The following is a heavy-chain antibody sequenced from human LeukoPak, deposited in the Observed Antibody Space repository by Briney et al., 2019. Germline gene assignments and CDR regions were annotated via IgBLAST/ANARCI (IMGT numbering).Heavy chain of an antibody. CDR2: IYYSGST. V-gene: IGHV4-59*01. J-gene: IGHJ5*02. CDR3: ARSGRTYSYGLGPTNWFDP. CDR1: GGSISSYY. Sequence: PSETLSLTCTVSGGSISSYYWSWIRQPPGKGPEWIGYIYYSGSTNYNPSLKSRVTISVDTSKNQFSLKLSSVTAADTAVYYCARSGRTYSYGLGPTNWFDPWGQGTLVTVSS. D-gene: IGHD5-18*01.